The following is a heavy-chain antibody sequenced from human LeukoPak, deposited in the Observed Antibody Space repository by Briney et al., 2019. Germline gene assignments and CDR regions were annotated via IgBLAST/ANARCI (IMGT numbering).Heavy chain of an antibody. CDR1: GYTFTSYD. D-gene: IGHD2-15*01. V-gene: IGHV1-8*01. J-gene: IGHJ5*02. CDR2: MNPNSGNT. CDR3: ARQVVVAATSTGFDP. Sequence: GASVNVSCKASGYTFTSYDINWVRQATGQGLEWMGWMNPNSGNTGYAQKFQGRVTMTRNTSISTAYMELSSLRSEDTAVYYCARQVVVAATSTGFDPWGQGTLVTVSS.